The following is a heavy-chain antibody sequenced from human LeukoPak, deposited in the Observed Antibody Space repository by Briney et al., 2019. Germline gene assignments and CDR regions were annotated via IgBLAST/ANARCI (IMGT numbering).Heavy chain of an antibody. CDR1: GYTFTSYG. CDR3: ARDPEYYYDSSGYLYYFDY. Sequence: ASVKVSCKASGYTFTSYGISWVRQAPGQGLEWMGWISAYNGNTNYAQKLQGRVTMTTDTSTSTAYMELRSLRSDDTAVYYCARDPEYYYDSSGYLYYFDYWGQGTLVTVSS. V-gene: IGHV1-18*01. J-gene: IGHJ4*02. D-gene: IGHD3-22*01. CDR2: ISAYNGNT.